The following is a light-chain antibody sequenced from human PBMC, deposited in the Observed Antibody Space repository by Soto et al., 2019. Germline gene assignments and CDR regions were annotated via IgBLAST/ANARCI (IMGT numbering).Light chain of an antibody. Sequence: DIQMTQSPSSVSASVGDRVTITCRASQGISTYLGWYQQKPGKAPKSLIYSASSLQSGVPSKFSGVGSGTEFTPTITDMQPDDFATYYCQQYYRYPWTFGQGTKVEI. CDR2: SAS. V-gene: IGKV1-16*02. CDR3: QQYYRYPWT. J-gene: IGKJ1*01. CDR1: QGISTY.